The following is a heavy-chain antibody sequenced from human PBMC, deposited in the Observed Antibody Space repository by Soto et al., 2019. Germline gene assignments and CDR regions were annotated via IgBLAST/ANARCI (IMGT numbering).Heavy chain of an antibody. CDR1: GGTFSSYA. J-gene: IGHJ3*02. Sequence: SVKGSCKASGGTFSSYAISWVRQAPGQGLEWMGGIIPIFGTANYAQKFQGRVTITADESTSTPYLELSSLRCEDTAVDYRARARLMNYYDSSGYYYLEAFDIPGKGPMVTASS. CDR2: IIPIFGTA. D-gene: IGHD3-22*01. V-gene: IGHV1-69*13. CDR3: ARARLMNYYDSSGYYYLEAFDI.